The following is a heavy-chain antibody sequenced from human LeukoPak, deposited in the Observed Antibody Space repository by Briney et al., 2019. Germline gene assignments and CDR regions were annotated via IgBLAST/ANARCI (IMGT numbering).Heavy chain of an antibody. CDR1: GFTFSSYG. V-gene: IGHV3-30*02. J-gene: IGHJ4*02. CDR3: ARGIDY. CDR2: IRYDGSNK. Sequence: PGGSLRLSCAASGFTFSSYGMHWVRQAPGKGLEWVAFIRYDGSNKYYADSVKGRFTISRDNSKNMVFLQMNSLRVEDTAVYYCARGIDYWGRGTLVAVSS.